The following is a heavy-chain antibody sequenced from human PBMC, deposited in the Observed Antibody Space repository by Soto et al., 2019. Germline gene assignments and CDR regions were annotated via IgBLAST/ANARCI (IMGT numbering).Heavy chain of an antibody. D-gene: IGHD3-16*01. J-gene: IGHJ4*02. V-gene: IGHV3-9*01. CDR2: INWKSDI. Sequence: GGSLRLSCAVSGFTFDDNAMHWVRQAPEKGLEWVSGINWKSDIGYADSVKGRFTISRGNAENSLYLQMNSLRAEDTALYYCAISQDRGGRTTFIYWGQGTQVTVSS. CDR1: GFTFDDNA. CDR3: AISQDRGGRTTFIY.